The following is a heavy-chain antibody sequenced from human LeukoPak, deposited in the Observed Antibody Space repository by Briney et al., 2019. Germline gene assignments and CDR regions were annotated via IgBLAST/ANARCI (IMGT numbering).Heavy chain of an antibody. CDR3: ARDIRYFDWLSTNWFDP. CDR1: GGTFSSYA. J-gene: IGHJ5*02. D-gene: IGHD3-9*01. CDR2: IIPIFGTA. Sequence: GASVKVSCKASGGTFSSYAISWVRQASGQGLEWMGRIIPIFGTANYAQKFQGRVTITTDESTSTAYMELSSLRSEDTAVYYCARDIRYFDWLSTNWFDPWGQGTLVTVSS. V-gene: IGHV1-69*05.